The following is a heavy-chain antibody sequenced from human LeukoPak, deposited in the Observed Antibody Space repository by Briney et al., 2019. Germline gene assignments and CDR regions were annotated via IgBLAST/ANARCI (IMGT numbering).Heavy chain of an antibody. D-gene: IGHD7-27*01. V-gene: IGHV4-59*08. Sequence: PSETLSLTCTVSGGSISSYYWSYWSWIRQSPGKGLEWIGYIYYSGSTNYNPSLKSRVTISEDTSKNQFSLKLSSVTAADTAVYYCARARYGEFDYWGQGTLVTVSS. CDR3: ARARYGEFDY. J-gene: IGHJ4*02. CDR2: IYYSGST. CDR1: GGSISSYY.